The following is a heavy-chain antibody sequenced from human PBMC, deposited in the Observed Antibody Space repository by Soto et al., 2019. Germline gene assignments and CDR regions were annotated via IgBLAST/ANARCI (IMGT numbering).Heavy chain of an antibody. J-gene: IGHJ6*02. Sequence: SETLSLPCAVSGYSISSGYYWGWIRQPPGKGLEWIGSIYHSGSTYYNPSLKSRVTISVDTSKNQFSLKLSSVTAAETAVYYCARDGSLPGYRSSWYGDGMDVWGQGTTVTVSS. CDR3: ARDGSLPGYRSSWYGDGMDV. V-gene: IGHV4-38-2*02. CDR1: GYSISSGYY. CDR2: IYHSGST. D-gene: IGHD6-13*01.